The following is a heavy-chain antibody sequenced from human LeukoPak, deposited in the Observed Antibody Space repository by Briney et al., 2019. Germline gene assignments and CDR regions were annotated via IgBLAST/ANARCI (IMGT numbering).Heavy chain of an antibody. V-gene: IGHV3-48*03. CDR1: GFTFSSCE. D-gene: IGHD3-9*01. CDR2: ISSSGSTI. Sequence: GGSLRLSCAASGFTFSSCEMNWVRQAPGKGQEWVSYISSSGSTIYYADSVKGRFTISRDNAKNSLYLQMNSLRAEDTAVYYCARELYDILTGYYGGYFDYWGQGTLVTVSS. CDR3: ARELYDILTGYYGGYFDY. J-gene: IGHJ4*02.